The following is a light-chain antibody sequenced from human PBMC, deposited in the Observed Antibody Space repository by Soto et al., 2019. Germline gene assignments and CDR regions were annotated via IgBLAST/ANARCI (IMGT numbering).Light chain of an antibody. CDR3: QHYGSLVLT. CDR1: QSVSSTY. J-gene: IGKJ4*01. Sequence: EIVLTQSPGTLSLSPGERATLSCRGSQSVSSTYLAGYQQKPGQAPRLLIYGASSRATGIPDRFSGSGSGTDFTLTISRLEPEDFAVYYCQHYGSLVLTFGGGTKVEIK. V-gene: IGKV3-20*01. CDR2: GAS.